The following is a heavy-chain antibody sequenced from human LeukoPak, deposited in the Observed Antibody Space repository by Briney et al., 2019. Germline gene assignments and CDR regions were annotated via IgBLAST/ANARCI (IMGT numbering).Heavy chain of an antibody. D-gene: IGHD1-26*01. J-gene: IGHJ4*02. CDR3: AVGGYSGSYRGPFDY. CDR1: GGTFSSYA. V-gene: IGHV1-69*13. CDR2: IIPIFDTP. Sequence: ASVKVSCKTSGGTFSSYAISWVRQAPGQGLEWMGGIIPIFDTPNYAQKFQGRATVTADESTSTAYMELSSLTSEDTAVYYCAVGGYSGSYRGPFDYWGQGTLVTVSS.